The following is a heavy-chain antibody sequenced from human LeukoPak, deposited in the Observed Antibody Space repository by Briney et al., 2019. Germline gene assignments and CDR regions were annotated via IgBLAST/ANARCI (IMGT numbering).Heavy chain of an antibody. V-gene: IGHV4-59*01. CDR3: ARGPQQSITIFGVADSYNWFDP. D-gene: IGHD3-3*01. CDR1: GGSISSYY. J-gene: IGHJ5*02. Sequence: SETLSLTCTVSGGSISSYYWSWIRQPPGKGLEWIGYIYYSGSTNYSPSLKSRVTISVDTSKNQFSLKLSSVTAADTAVYYCARGPQQSITIFGVADSYNWFDPWGQGTLVTVSS. CDR2: IYYSGST.